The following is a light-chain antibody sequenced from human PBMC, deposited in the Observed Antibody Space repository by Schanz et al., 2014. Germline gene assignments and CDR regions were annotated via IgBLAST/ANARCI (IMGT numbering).Light chain of an antibody. V-gene: IGLV1-40*01. J-gene: IGLJ3*02. Sequence: QSVLTQPPSVSGAPGQRVTISCTGSSSNIGAGYDVHWYQQLPGTAPKLLIYANSRRPSGVPDRFSGSKSGTSASLAISGLQSEDEADYYCASWDDSLNARVFGGGTKVTVL. CDR2: ANS. CDR1: SSNIGAGYD. CDR3: ASWDDSLNARV.